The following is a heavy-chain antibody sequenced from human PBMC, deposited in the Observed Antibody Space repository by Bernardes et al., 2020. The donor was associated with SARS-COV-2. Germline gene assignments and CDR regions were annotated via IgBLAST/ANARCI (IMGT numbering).Heavy chain of an antibody. V-gene: IGHV5-51*01. CDR1: GYSFITYW. CDR3: IVRDSYDYSDY. J-gene: IGHJ4*02. Sequence: GESLKISCKGSGYSFITYWIGWVRQMPGKGLAWMGIIYPDDSDTRYSPSFQGQVTISADKSISTAYLQWSSLKSSDSAMYYCIVRDSYDYSDYWGQGTLVTVSS. D-gene: IGHD3-16*02. CDR2: IYPDDSDT.